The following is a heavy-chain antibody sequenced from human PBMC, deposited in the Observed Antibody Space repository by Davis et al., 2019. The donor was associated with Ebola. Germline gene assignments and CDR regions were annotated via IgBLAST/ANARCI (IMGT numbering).Heavy chain of an antibody. J-gene: IGHJ1*01. D-gene: IGHD4-23*01. CDR3: AGGGATVVTPFGH. CDR2: ISGSGGST. V-gene: IGHV3-23*01. CDR1: GFTFSSYA. Sequence: GESLKISCAASGFTFSSYAMSWVRQAPGKGLEWVSAISGSGGSTYYADSVKGRFTISRDNSKNTLYLQMNSLRAEDTAVYYCAGGGATVVTPFGHWGQGTLVTVSS.